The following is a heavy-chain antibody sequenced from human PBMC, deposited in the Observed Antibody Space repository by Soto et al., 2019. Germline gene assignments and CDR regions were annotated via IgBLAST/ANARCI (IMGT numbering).Heavy chain of an antibody. V-gene: IGHV1-69*13. D-gene: IGHD2-8*02. Sequence: SVKVSCKASGGTFSSYAISWVRQAPGQGLEWMGGIIPIFGTANYAQKFQGRATITADESTSTAYMELSSLRSEDTAAYYCARDTGGNDFDYWGQGTLVTVSS. CDR1: GGTFSSYA. CDR2: IIPIFGTA. CDR3: ARDTGGNDFDY. J-gene: IGHJ4*02.